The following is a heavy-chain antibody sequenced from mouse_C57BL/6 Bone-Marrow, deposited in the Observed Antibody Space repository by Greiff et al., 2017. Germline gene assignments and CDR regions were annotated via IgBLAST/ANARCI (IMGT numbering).Heavy chain of an antibody. CDR3: TRDRSDCDSPFED. Sequence: DVKLVESGEGLVKPGGSLKLSCAASGFTFSSYAMSWVRQTPEQRLEWVAYISRGGDYIYYADTVKGRFTISRDNARNTLYLQMSSLKSEDTAMYYCTRDRSDCDSPFEDWGQGTTLTVSS. CDR1: GFTFSSYA. J-gene: IGHJ2*01. CDR2: ISRGGDYI. D-gene: IGHD2-4*01. V-gene: IGHV5-9-1*02.